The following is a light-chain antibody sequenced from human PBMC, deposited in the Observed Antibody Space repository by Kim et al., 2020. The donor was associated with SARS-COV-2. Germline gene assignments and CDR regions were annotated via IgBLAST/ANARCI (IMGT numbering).Light chain of an antibody. Sequence: GERATLYCGASQSITSTYLAWYQQRPGQAPRLLIYGASTRAAGIPDRFSGSGSGTAFTLTISGQEPEDFAVYYCQQYGSSPPALTFGGGTKVDIK. CDR1: QSITSTY. V-gene: IGKV3-20*01. J-gene: IGKJ4*01. CDR2: GAS. CDR3: QQYGSSPPALT.